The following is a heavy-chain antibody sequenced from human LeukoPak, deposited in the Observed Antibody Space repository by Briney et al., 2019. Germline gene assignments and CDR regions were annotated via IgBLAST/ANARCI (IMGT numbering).Heavy chain of an antibody. CDR2: INHSGST. Sequence: PSETLSLTCAVYGGSFSGYYWSWIRQPPGKGLEWIGEINHSGSTNYNPSLKSRVTISVDTSKNQFSLKLSSVTAADTAVYYCARRRYLASDIWGQGTMVTVSS. CDR1: GGSFSGYY. V-gene: IGHV4-34*01. D-gene: IGHD1-20*01. J-gene: IGHJ3*02. CDR3: ARRRYLASDI.